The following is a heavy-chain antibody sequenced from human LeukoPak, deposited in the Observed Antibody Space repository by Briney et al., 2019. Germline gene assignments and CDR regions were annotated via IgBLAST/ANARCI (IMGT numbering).Heavy chain of an antibody. CDR2: IYTSGST. D-gene: IGHD2-21*02. CDR3: AGAVVVTAKHYWYFDL. Sequence: SETLSLTCTVSGGSISSYYWSWIRQPAGKGLEWIGRIYTSGSTNYNPSLKSRVTISLDTSKNQFSLKLSSVTAADTAVYYCAGAVVVTAKHYWYFDLWGRGTLVTVSS. V-gene: IGHV4-4*07. CDR1: GGSISSYY. J-gene: IGHJ2*01.